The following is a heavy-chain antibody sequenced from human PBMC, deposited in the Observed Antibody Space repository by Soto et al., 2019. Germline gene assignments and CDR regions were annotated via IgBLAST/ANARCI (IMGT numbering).Heavy chain of an antibody. CDR1: GYTFTSYG. D-gene: IGHD3-9*01. CDR3: ATNDIFTSPGLTDY. CDR2: ISAYNGNT. J-gene: IGHJ4*02. Sequence: GASVKVSCKASGYTFTSYGISWVRQAPGQGLEWMGWISAYNGNTNYAQKLQGRVTMTTDTSTSTAYMELRSLRSDDTAVYYCATNDIFTSPGLTDYWGQGTLVTVSS. V-gene: IGHV1-18*04.